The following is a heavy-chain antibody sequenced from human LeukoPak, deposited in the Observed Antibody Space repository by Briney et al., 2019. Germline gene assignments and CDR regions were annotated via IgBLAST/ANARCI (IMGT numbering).Heavy chain of an antibody. V-gene: IGHV1-2*06. D-gene: IGHD1-14*01. CDR2: INPNSGGT. CDR3: ARGSEPDDAFDI. Sequence: GASVKVSCKASGYTVTGNYMHWVRQAPGQGLEWMGRINPNSGGTNYAQKFQGRVTMTRDTSISTAYMELSRLRSDDTAVYYCARGSEPDDAFDIWGQGTMVTVSS. CDR1: GYTVTGNY. J-gene: IGHJ3*02.